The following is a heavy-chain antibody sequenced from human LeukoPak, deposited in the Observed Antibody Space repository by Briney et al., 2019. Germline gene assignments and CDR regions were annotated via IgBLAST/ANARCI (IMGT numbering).Heavy chain of an antibody. CDR2: IVVGSGNT. Sequence: GTSVKVSCKASGYTFTSSAMQWVRQARGQRLEWIGWIVVGSGNTNYAQKFQERVTITRDTSTSTVYMELSSLRSEDTAVYYCARGYSSSWPFDYWGQGTLVTVSS. CDR1: GYTFTSSA. D-gene: IGHD6-13*01. CDR3: ARGYSSSWPFDY. V-gene: IGHV1-58*02. J-gene: IGHJ4*02.